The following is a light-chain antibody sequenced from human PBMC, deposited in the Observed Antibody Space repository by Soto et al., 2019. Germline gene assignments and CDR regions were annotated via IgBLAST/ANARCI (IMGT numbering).Light chain of an antibody. J-gene: IGLJ3*02. CDR3: CSHVGGSSPQWV. CDR2: EVN. Sequence: QSALTQPASVSGSPGQSITISCTGTSNDVGGYNLVSWFQQHPGKAPKLMISEVNKRPSGVSNRFSGSKSANTASLTISGLQAEDEADYYCCSHVGGSSPQWVFGGGTKATVL. V-gene: IGLV2-23*02. CDR1: SNDVGGYNL.